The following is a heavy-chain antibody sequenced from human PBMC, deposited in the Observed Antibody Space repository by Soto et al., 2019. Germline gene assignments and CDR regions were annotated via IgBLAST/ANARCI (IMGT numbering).Heavy chain of an antibody. CDR2: ISSSGGTI. J-gene: IGHJ6*02. CDR1: GFSFSDYE. D-gene: IGHD3-10*01. V-gene: IGHV3-48*03. Sequence: GGSLRLSCAASGFSFSDYEMNWVRQTPGKGLEWLSYISSSGGTIKYAGSVKGRFTISRDNAKNSLYLQMHSLRADDTAVYYCARDAFEIYYKFGLDVWGQGTPVTVSS. CDR3: ARDAFEIYYKFGLDV.